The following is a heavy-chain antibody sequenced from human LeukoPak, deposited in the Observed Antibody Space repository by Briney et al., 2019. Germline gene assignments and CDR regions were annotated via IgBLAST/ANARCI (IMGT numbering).Heavy chain of an antibody. CDR2: MYLSGTT. CDR1: GGSFSGYY. V-gene: IGHV4-34*01. D-gene: IGHD3-22*01. CDR3: AGLVGRYSSGLYYYYFDY. J-gene: IGHJ4*02. Sequence: SETLSLTCAVYGGSFSGYYWSWIRQPPGKGLEWIGEMYLSGTTHSNPSVMSRVTISIDKSKNQFFLNLSSVTAADTAVYYCAGLVGRYSSGLYYYYFDYWGQGTLVTVSS.